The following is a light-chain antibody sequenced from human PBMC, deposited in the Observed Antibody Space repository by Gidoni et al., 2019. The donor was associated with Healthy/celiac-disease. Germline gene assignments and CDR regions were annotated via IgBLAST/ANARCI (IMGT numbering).Light chain of an antibody. V-gene: IGKV1-39*01. CDR2: AAS. J-gene: IGKJ2*04. CDR1: QSISSY. Sequence: DIQMTQSPSSLSASVGDRVTITCRASQSISSYFNWYQQKPGKAPKLLIYAASSLQSGVPSRFSGSGSGTDFTLTISSLQPEDFATYFCQQSYSTPCSFXQXTKLEIK. CDR3: QQSYSTPCS.